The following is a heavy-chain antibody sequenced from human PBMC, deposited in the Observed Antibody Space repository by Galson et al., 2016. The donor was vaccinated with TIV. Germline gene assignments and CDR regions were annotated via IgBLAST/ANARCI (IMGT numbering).Heavy chain of an antibody. CDR2: IDPEDSYT. D-gene: IGHD4-17*01. J-gene: IGHJ4*02. V-gene: IGHV5-10-1*01. CDR3: ARPHYRDGDY. Sequence: QSGAEVKKPGESLRISCKTSGYNFTNYWIIWVRQVPGKGLEWVGKIDPEDSYTEYISSFQGHVTISSDQSIATSYLQRGSLTASDTAMYYCARPHYRDGDYWGLGTLVTVSS. CDR1: GYNFTNYW.